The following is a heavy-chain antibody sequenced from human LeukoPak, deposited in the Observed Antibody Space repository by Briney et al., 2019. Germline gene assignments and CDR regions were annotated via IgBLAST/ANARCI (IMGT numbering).Heavy chain of an antibody. J-gene: IGHJ4*02. CDR2: IYYSGST. V-gene: IGHV4-39*07. CDR3: ARDLRAVVLMVYAPYFDY. CDR1: GGSISSSSYY. D-gene: IGHD2-8*01. Sequence: SETPSLTCTVSGGSISSSSYYWGWIRQPPGKGLEWIGSIYYSGSTYYNPSLKSRVTISVDTSKNQFSLKLSSVTAADTAVYYCARDLRAVVLMVYAPYFDYWGQGTLVTVSS.